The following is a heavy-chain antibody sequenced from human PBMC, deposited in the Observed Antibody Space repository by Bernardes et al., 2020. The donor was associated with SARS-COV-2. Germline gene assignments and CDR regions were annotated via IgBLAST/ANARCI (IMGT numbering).Heavy chain of an antibody. CDR1: GFTFSSYW. V-gene: IGHV3-74*01. CDR2: IDSDGRST. D-gene: IGHD6-19*01. Sequence: GGSLRLSCVASGFTFSSYWMHWVRQAPGKGLVWLSRIDSDGRSTSFADSVKGRFTISRDNPKNTLYLQMNSLRAEDTAVYYCARGALDCSGRYVVGYWGQGTLVTVSS. CDR3: ARGALDCSGRYVVGY. J-gene: IGHJ4*02.